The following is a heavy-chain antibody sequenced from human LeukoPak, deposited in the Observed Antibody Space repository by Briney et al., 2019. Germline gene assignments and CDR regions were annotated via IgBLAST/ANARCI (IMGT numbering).Heavy chain of an antibody. CDR3: ARELVVPAAMRGYYYYYGMDV. Sequence: ASVTVSFMASGYSFTNYGISWVRQAPGQGREWMGWISGNNGNTNYAQKFQGRVTMTTETSTSTACMELRSLRSDDTAVYYCARELVVPAAMRGYYYYYGMDVWGQGTTVTVSS. CDR2: ISGNNGNT. D-gene: IGHD2-2*01. J-gene: IGHJ6*02. V-gene: IGHV1-18*01. CDR1: GYSFTNYG.